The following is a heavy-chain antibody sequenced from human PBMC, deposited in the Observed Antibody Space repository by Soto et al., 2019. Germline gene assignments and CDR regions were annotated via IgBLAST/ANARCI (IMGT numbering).Heavy chain of an antibody. D-gene: IGHD3-10*01. Sequence: PGGSLRLSCSASGFTFSIYAMHWVRQAPGKGLEYVSSISTNGGSTDYADSVKGRFTISRDNSKNTVYLQMSSLRAEDTAVYYCARVANRGVIDYYYGMDVWGQGTTVTVSS. V-gene: IGHV3-64D*06. J-gene: IGHJ6*02. CDR1: GFTFSIYA. CDR3: ARVANRGVIDYYYGMDV. CDR2: ISTNGGST.